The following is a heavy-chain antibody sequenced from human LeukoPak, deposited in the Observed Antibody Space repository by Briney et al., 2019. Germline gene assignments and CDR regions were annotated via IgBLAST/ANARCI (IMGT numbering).Heavy chain of an antibody. CDR1: GYTFTGYY. J-gene: IGHJ4*02. CDR2: INPNSGGT. V-gene: IGHV1-2*02. CDR3: ARDLTEGAGNFDY. D-gene: IGHD3-16*01. Sequence: ASVKVSCKASGYTFTGYYMHWVRQAPGQGLEWMGWINPNSGGTNYAQKFQGRVTMTRDTSISTAYMELSRLRSDDTAVYYCARDLTEGAGNFDYWGQGTRVTVSS.